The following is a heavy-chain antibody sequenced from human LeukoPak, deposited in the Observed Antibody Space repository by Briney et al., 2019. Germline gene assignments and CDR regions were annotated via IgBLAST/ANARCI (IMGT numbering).Heavy chain of an antibody. CDR1: GYTFTGYY. CDR3: ARDADYGDYVGDWFDP. CDR2: INPNRGGT. V-gene: IGHV1-2*02. J-gene: IGHJ5*02. Sequence: ASVTVSFKASGYTFTGYYMHWVRQAPGQGLEWMGWINPNRGGTNYAQKFQGRVTMTRDTSISTAYMELSRLRSDDTAVYYCARDADYGDYVGDWFDPWGQGTLVTVSS. D-gene: IGHD4-17*01.